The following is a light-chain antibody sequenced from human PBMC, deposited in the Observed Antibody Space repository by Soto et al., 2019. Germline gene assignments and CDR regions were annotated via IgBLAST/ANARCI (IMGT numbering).Light chain of an antibody. Sequence: EIVLTQSPDTLSLSPGERATLSCRATQNVHSDYLAWYQQKVGQAPRLLIYGTSSMATGIPDRFRGSGTGTHYTLTISRLEPEDFAVYYCQKYGGTHTFGQGTRLEIK. CDR1: QNVHSDY. CDR3: QKYGGTHT. V-gene: IGKV3-20*01. J-gene: IGKJ2*01. CDR2: GTS.